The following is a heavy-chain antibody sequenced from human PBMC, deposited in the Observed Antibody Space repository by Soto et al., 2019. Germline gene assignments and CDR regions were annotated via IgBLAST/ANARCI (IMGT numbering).Heavy chain of an antibody. J-gene: IGHJ4*02. Sequence: ASVKVSCKVSGYTLTELSMHWVRQAPGKGLGWMGGFDPEDGETIYAQKFQGRVTMTEDTSTDTAYMELSSLRSEDTAVYYCATDSSFRNHYDYWGQGTLVTVSS. CDR2: FDPEDGET. V-gene: IGHV1-24*01. CDR3: ATDSSFRNHYDY. CDR1: GYTLTELS.